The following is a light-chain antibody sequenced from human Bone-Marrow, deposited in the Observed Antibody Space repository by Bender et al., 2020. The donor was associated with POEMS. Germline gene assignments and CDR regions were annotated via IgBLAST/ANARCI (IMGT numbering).Light chain of an antibody. CDR1: DSNFGGNH. CDR3: SSWDDSLSGWV. V-gene: IGLV1-44*01. Sequence: QSVLTQPPSASGTPGQSVIISCSGTDSNFGGNHVNWYQHLPGSAPRLVVYSNYQRPSGVPDRFSGSKSGTSASLAISDIQSEDEGDYYCSSWDDSLSGWVFGGGTKLTVL. J-gene: IGLJ3*02. CDR2: SNY.